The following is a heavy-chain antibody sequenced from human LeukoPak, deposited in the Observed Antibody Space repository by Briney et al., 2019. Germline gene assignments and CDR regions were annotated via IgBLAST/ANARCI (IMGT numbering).Heavy chain of an antibody. D-gene: IGHD6-13*01. V-gene: IGHV5-51*01. CDR1: GYSFTSYW. CDR3: ATVPRIPAVGNTEYFRH. CDR2: INPGDSDT. J-gene: IGHJ1*01. Sequence: GESLKISCKGSGYSFTSYWIGWVRQMPGKGLEWMGIINPGDSDTRYSPSFQGQVTISVDKSISTAYLQWSSPEAPDTAMYFCATVPRIPAVGNTEYFRHWGQGTLVSVSS.